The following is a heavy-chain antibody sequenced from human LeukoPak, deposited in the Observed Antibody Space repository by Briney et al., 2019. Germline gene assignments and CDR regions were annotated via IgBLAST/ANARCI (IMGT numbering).Heavy chain of an antibody. V-gene: IGHV4-39*01. J-gene: IGHJ4*02. CDR3: ARLHRGSSSRYVVGDYFDY. CDR1: GGSISSSSYY. Sequence: SETLSLTCTVSGGSISSSSYYWGWIRQPPGKGLEWIGSIYYSGSTYYNPSLKSRVTISVDTSKNQFSLKLSSVTAADTAVYYCARLHRGSSSRYVVGDYFDYWGQGTLVTVSS. D-gene: IGHD6-13*01. CDR2: IYYSGST.